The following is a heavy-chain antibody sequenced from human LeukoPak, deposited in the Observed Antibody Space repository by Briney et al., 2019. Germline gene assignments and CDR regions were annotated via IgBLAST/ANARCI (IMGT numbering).Heavy chain of an antibody. CDR3: ASVTMVRGGYYYYYYMDV. J-gene: IGHJ6*03. D-gene: IGHD3-10*01. Sequence: SVKVSCKASVGTFSSYAISWVRQAPGHGLEGRGGIIPSVGTANDAQKFQGRVTMTADKPTSTAYMELSSLRSEDTAVYYCASVTMVRGGYYYYYYMDVWGKGTTVAVSS. V-gene: IGHV1-69*06. CDR1: VGTFSSYA. CDR2: IIPSVGTA.